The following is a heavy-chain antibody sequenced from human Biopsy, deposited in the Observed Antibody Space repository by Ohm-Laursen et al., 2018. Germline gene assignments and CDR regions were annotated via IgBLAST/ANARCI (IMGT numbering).Heavy chain of an antibody. CDR2: NKHSGST. D-gene: IGHD3-10*01. Sequence: GTLSLTCTVYGGSFSGYYLSWIRQTPGEGLEWIWGNKHSGSTNYKPSLDSRVAISADTSKNQFSLNLYSVTAADTAVYFCARGLPRIAPMVRGRRTWFDPWGQGTLVTVSS. J-gene: IGHJ5*02. CDR3: ARGLPRIAPMVRGRRTWFDP. CDR1: GGSFSGYY. V-gene: IGHV4-34*01.